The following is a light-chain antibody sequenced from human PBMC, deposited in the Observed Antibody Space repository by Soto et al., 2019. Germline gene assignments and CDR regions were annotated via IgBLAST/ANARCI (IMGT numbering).Light chain of an antibody. CDR3: QQYDSCPHT. CDR1: QSISGD. CDR2: GAS. V-gene: IGKV3-15*01. Sequence: EIVMTQSPATLSVSPGERVTLSCGASQSISGDLAWYQQKPGQAPRLVIYGASTRATGVPARFSGSGSATDFTLTISSLQSEDFVVYYCQQYDSCPHTLGLWTSLEIK. J-gene: IGKJ2*01.